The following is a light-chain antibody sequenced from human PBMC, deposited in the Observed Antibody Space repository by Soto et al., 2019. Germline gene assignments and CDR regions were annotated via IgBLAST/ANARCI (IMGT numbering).Light chain of an antibody. CDR3: QSYDSSLSGSV. J-gene: IGLJ2*01. CDR1: SSNIGAGYD. CDR2: GNN. V-gene: IGLV1-40*01. Sequence: QTVVTQPPSVSGAPGQRVTISCTGSSSNIGAGYDVHWYQQLPGTAPKLLIYGNNNRPSGVPDRFSGSKSGTSASLAITGLQAEDEGDYYCQSYDSSLSGSVFGGGTKLTVL.